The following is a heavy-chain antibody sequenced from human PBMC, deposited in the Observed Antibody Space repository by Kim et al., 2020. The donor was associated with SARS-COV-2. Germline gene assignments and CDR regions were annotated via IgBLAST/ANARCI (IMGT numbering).Heavy chain of an antibody. CDR1: GGSIRSGGKF. Sequence: SETLSLTCSVSGGSIRSGGKFWTWIRQHPAKDLEWIGYISYSGNSHYSPSLRSRVSISPQTSENQFSLELTSVTAADTAVYYCARGQPLDYWGQGNLVT. CDR3: ARGQPLDY. CDR2: ISYSGNS. D-gene: IGHD2-2*01. V-gene: IGHV4-31*03. J-gene: IGHJ4*02.